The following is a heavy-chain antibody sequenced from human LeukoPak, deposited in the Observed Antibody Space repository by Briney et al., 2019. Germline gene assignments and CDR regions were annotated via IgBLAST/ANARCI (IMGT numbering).Heavy chain of an antibody. V-gene: IGHV3-21*01. J-gene: IGHJ5*01. CDR2: IDLNGNHI. D-gene: IGHD2-15*01. CDR3: ARDRGLGLPNWFTS. Sequence: GGSLRISCVGSGFPFSSYSMNWVRQAPGKGLEWVSSIDLNGNHINYADSVKDRFTISRDNAKNSLFLQMDSLRVEDTAVYYCARDRGLGLPNWFTSWGQGTLVTVSS. CDR1: GFPFSSYS.